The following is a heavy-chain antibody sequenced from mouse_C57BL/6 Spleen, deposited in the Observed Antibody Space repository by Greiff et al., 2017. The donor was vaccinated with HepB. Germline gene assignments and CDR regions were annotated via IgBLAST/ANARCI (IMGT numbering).Heavy chain of an antibody. CDR3: ARSAYYSNLYAMDY. J-gene: IGHJ4*01. V-gene: IGHV7-3*01. CDR1: GFTFTDYY. Sequence: EVQLVESGGGLVQPGGSLSLSCAASGFTFTDYYISWVRQPPGKALEWLGFIRNKANGYTTEYSASVKGRFTISRDNSQSILYLKMNALRAEDSATYYCARSAYYSNLYAMDYWGQGTSVTVSS. D-gene: IGHD2-5*01. CDR2: IRNKANGYTT.